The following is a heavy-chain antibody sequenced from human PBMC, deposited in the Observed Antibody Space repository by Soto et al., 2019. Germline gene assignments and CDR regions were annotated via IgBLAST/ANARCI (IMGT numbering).Heavy chain of an antibody. J-gene: IGHJ3*02. CDR2: INTSGGST. CDR3: ARSVVPAATYAFDI. CDR1: GYTFTSYY. D-gene: IGHD2-2*01. V-gene: IGHV1-46*01. Sequence: QVQLVQSGAEVKKPGASVKVSCKASGYTFTSYYMHWVRQAPGQGLEWMGIINTSGGSTSYAQKFQSRVTMTRDTPTYTVYMELSSLRSEDTAVYYCARSVVPAATYAFDIWGQGTMDTVSS.